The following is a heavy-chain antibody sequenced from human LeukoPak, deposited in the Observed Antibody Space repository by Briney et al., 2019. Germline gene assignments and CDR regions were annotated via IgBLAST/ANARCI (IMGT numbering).Heavy chain of an antibody. J-gene: IGHJ6*02. Sequence: ASVKVSCKASGYTFTGYYVHWVRQAPGQGLEWMGWINPNSGGTNYAQKFQGRVTMTRDTSISTAYMELSRLRSDDTAVYYCARDRGVLQLWLRDYYGMDVWGQGTTVTVSS. V-gene: IGHV1-2*02. CDR1: GYTFTGYY. D-gene: IGHD5-18*01. CDR2: INPNSGGT. CDR3: ARDRGVLQLWLRDYYGMDV.